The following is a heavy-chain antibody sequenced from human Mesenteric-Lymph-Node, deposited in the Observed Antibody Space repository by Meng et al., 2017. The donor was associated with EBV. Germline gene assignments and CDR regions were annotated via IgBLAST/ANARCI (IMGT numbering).Heavy chain of an antibody. V-gene: IGHV1-69*01. CDR1: GGTFSSYA. CDR2: IIPIFGTA. Sequence: QGQLVKCGAGVKKPGSSVKVSCKASGGTFSSYAISWVRQAPGQGLEWMGGIIPIFGTANYAQKFQGRVTITADESTSTAYMELSSLRSEDTAVYYCARREATVTNWLDPWGQGTLVTVSS. J-gene: IGHJ5*02. D-gene: IGHD4-17*01. CDR3: ARREATVTNWLDP.